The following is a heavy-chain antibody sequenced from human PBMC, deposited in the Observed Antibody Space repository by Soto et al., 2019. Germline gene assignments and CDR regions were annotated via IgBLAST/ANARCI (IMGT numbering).Heavy chain of an antibody. D-gene: IGHD1-26*01. CDR3: ARHEIVGPTLGLFDY. V-gene: IGHV4-39*01. Sequence: PSETLSLTCTVSGGFISSGTSYWGWIRLPPGKGLEWIASMYFTGTTYYNPSLKSRVTMSIDTSKNQFSLKLSSVTAADTATYYCARHEIVGPTLGLFDYWGQGNLVTVSS. CDR1: GGFISSGTSY. J-gene: IGHJ4*02. CDR2: MYFTGTT.